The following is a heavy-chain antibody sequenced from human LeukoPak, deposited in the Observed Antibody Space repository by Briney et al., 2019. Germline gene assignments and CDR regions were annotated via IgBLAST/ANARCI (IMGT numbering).Heavy chain of an antibody. CDR1: GFTFSSYG. D-gene: IGHD3-9*01. V-gene: IGHV3-30*18. CDR3: AKPRDILTGYYRGFDAFDI. CDR2: ISYDGSNK. J-gene: IGHJ3*02. Sequence: GGSLRLSCAASGFTFSSYGMHWVRQAPGKGLEWVAVISYDGSNKYYADSVKGRFTISRDNSKNTLYLQMNSLRAEDTAVYYCAKPRDILTGYYRGFDAFDIWGQGTMVTVSS.